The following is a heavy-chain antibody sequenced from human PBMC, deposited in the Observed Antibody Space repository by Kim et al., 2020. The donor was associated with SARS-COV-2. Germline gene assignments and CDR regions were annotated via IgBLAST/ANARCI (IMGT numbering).Heavy chain of an antibody. CDR3: AKGSEFVVVPADAFDI. V-gene: IGHV3-43*01. Sequence: GGSLRLSCAASGFTFDDYTMHWVRQAPGKGLEWVSLISWDGGSTYYADSVKGRFTISRDNSKNSLYLQMNSLRTEDTALYYCAKGSEFVVVPADAFDIWGQGTMVTVSS. D-gene: IGHD2-21*02. J-gene: IGHJ3*02. CDR2: ISWDGGST. CDR1: GFTFDDYT.